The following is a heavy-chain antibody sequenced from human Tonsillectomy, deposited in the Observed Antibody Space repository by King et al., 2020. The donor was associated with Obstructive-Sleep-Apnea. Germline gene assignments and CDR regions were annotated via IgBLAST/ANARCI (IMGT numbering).Heavy chain of an antibody. Sequence: QLVQSGGGLVKPGGSLRLSCAASGFTFSSYSMNWVRQAPGKGLEWVSSISSSSSYRYYADSVKGRFTISRDNAKNSLYLQMNSLRAEDTAVYYCARDANQYYDILTGYSNYYYYGMDVWGQGTTVTVSS. CDR3: ARDANQYYDILTGYSNYYYYGMDV. CDR2: ISSSSSYR. CDR1: GFTFSSYS. J-gene: IGHJ6*02. D-gene: IGHD3-9*01. V-gene: IGHV3-21*01.